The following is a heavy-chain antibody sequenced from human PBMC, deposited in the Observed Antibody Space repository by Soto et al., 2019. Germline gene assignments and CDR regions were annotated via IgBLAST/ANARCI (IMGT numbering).Heavy chain of an antibody. Sequence: QLHLVQSGAVVKKPGASVTVSCSASGYPVTAYYMHWVRQAPGRGLEWMGGINPATGAAKYTQTFKGRVPLTRDTSTRTVFMELSGLTSEDTAVFYGARGGGVGVAGSAAFDMWGQGTLVTVSS. V-gene: IGHV1-2*02. CDR3: ARGGGVGVAGSAAFDM. D-gene: IGHD3-3*01. CDR1: GYPVTAYY. CDR2: INPATGAA. J-gene: IGHJ3*02.